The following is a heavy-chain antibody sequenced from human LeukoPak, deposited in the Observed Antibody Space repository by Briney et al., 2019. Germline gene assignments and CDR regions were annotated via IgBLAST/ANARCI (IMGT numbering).Heavy chain of an antibody. CDR1: GFTFSNAW. Sequence: GGSLRLSCAASGFTFSNAWMSWVRQAPGKGLEWVSAISGSGGSTYYADSVKGRFTISRDNSKNTLYLQMNSLRAEDTAVYYCAKGQGGSHSPSDYWGQGTLVTVSS. V-gene: IGHV3-23*01. J-gene: IGHJ4*02. CDR2: ISGSGGST. D-gene: IGHD1-26*01. CDR3: AKGQGGSHSPSDY.